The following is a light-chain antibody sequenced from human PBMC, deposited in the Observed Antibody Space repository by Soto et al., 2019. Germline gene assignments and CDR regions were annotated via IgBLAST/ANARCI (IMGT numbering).Light chain of an antibody. CDR1: QGIGNN. CDR2: AAS. J-gene: IGKJ1*01. Sequence: DIQMTKSPSSLSASVGDRVTITCRASQGIGNNLGWYQQKPGRAPKRLIYAASSLQSGVPSRFSGSGSGTEFTLTISSLQPEDFATYYCLQHYVYSWTFGQGTKVEIK. CDR3: LQHYVYSWT. V-gene: IGKV1-17*01.